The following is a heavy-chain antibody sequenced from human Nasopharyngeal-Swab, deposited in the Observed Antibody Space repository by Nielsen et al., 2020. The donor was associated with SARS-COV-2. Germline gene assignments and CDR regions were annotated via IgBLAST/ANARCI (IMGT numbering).Heavy chain of an antibody. Sequence: ASVKVSCKISGYTLTDLGMHWVRRGPGKGPEWMGGFDPQEGKAIYAEEFQGRVTMTEDTGTHTAYTELSSLMSGDTAVYYCAATVLSRLQGTAPHLDYWGQGTHVTVSS. CDR2: FDPQEGKA. J-gene: IGHJ4*02. CDR3: AATVLSRLQGTAPHLDY. V-gene: IGHV1-24*01. CDR1: GYTLTDLG. D-gene: IGHD1-1*01.